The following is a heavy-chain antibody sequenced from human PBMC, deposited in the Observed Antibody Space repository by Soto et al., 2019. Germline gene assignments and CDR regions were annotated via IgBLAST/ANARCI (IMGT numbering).Heavy chain of an antibody. J-gene: IGHJ5*02. Sequence: SETLSLTCTVSGGSISSYYWSWIRQPPGKGLEWIGYIYYSGSTNYNPSLKSRVTISVDTSKNQFSLKLSSVTAADTAVYYCAREGPAARPLNWFDPWGQGTLVTVSS. D-gene: IGHD6-6*01. CDR3: AREGPAARPLNWFDP. V-gene: IGHV4-59*01. CDR1: GGSISSYY. CDR2: IYYSGST.